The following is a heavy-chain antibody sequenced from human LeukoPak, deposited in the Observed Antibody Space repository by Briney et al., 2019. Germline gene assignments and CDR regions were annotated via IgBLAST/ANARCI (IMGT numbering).Heavy chain of an antibody. Sequence: GGSLRLSCAASGFTFDDYAMHWVRQAPGKGLEWVSGISWNSGSIGYADSVKGRFTISRDNAKNSLHLQMNSLRAEDTALYYCAKAIRSGSYYTLWALDYWGQGTLVTVSS. J-gene: IGHJ4*02. CDR3: AKAIRSGSYYTLWALDY. CDR2: ISWNSGSI. D-gene: IGHD1-26*01. CDR1: GFTFDDYA. V-gene: IGHV3-9*01.